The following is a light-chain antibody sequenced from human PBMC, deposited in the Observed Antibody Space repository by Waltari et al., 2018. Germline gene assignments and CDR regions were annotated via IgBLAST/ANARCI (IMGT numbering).Light chain of an antibody. CDR2: KAP. J-gene: IGKJ1*01. V-gene: IGKV1-5*01. Sequence: IQVTQSPSTLSASVGDRVPITCRATQSISNWLAWYQQKPGKAPKLLIYKAPTLESGVPSRFSGSGSGTEFTLTISSLQPDDFATYFCQQYNNYTPKTFGQGTKVDIK. CDR1: QSISNW. CDR3: QQYNNYTPKT.